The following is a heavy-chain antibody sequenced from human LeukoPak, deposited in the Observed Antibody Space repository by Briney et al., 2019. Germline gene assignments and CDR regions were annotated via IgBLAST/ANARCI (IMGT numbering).Heavy chain of an antibody. V-gene: IGHV4-59*11. D-gene: IGHD4-23*01. CDR2: YYYSGST. J-gene: IGHJ6*03. CDR3: ATTVVTSPTYFYYYYMDF. CDR1: GGSISSHY. Sequence: SETLSLNCTVSGGSISSHYWSWIRQPPGKGLVWIVNYYYSGSTNYNPSLKIRVTISVDTSKTQFSLKLSSVTAADTAVYYCATTVVTSPTYFYYYYMDFWGKGTTVTVSS.